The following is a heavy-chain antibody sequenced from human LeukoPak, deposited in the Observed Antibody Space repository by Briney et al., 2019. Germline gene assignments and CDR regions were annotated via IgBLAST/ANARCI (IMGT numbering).Heavy chain of an antibody. Sequence: PSETLSLTCTVSGGSISSYYWSWIRQPAGKGLEWIGRIHNTGSANYNPSLKSRVTMSVDTSKNQFSLKLSSVTAADTAVYYCARDHPTRVGLNAFDIWGQGTMVTVSS. CDR2: IHNTGSA. V-gene: IGHV4-4*07. J-gene: IGHJ3*02. CDR1: GGSISSYY. CDR3: ARDHPTRVGLNAFDI. D-gene: IGHD1-26*01.